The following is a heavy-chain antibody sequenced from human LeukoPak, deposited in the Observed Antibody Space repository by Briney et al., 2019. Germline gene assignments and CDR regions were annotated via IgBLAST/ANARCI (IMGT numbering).Heavy chain of an antibody. D-gene: IGHD2-2*01. Sequence: SETLSLTCTVSGGSISSYYWSWIRQPAGKGLERVGRIYTSGSTNYNPSLKSRVTMSVDTSKNKFSLKLSSVTAADTAVYYCARRYCSSTSCWWDWFDPWGQGTLVTVSS. CDR2: IYTSGST. V-gene: IGHV4-4*07. CDR3: ARRYCSSTSCWWDWFDP. CDR1: GGSISSYY. J-gene: IGHJ5*02.